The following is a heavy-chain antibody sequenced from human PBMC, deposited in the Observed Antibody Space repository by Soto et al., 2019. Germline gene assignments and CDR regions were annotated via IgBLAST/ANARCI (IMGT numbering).Heavy chain of an antibody. J-gene: IGHJ4*02. CDR2: IRSKTNSYAT. D-gene: IGHD6-19*01. CDR3: TRQTDAVQWLVVPTDYNFDY. V-gene: IGHV3-73*01. CDR1: GFTFGGSA. Sequence: AGSLRLSCAASGFTFGGSAMHWVRQASGKGLEWVGHIRSKTNSYATAYAESVKGRFTISRGDSMNTAYLQMNSLKTEDTAVYFCTRQTDAVQWLVVPTDYNFDYLGQGTLVTVSS.